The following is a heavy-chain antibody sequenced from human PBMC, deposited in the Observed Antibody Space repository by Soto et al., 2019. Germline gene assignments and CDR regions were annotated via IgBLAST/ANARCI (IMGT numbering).Heavy chain of an antibody. CDR3: ARDREYNWNYNWFDP. D-gene: IGHD1-7*01. Sequence: ASVKVSCKASGYTFTSYGISWVRQAPGQGLEWMGWISTYNGNTNFTQKLQGRVTMTTDTSTSTAYMELRSLRSDDTAVYYCARDREYNWNYNWFDPWGQETLVTVSS. V-gene: IGHV1-18*01. J-gene: IGHJ5*02. CDR1: GYTFTSYG. CDR2: ISTYNGNT.